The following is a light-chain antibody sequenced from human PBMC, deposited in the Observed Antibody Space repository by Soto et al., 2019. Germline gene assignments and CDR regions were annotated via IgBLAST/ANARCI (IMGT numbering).Light chain of an antibody. CDR1: QSVSSN. Sequence: EVVMTQSPATLSVSPGERATLSCRASQSVSSNLTWYQQRPGQAPRLLIYGASTRATGIPARFSGSGSGTEFSPTISSLQSEDFAVYYCQHYNNWPPLFTFGPGTKVDIK. CDR2: GAS. CDR3: QHYNNWPPLFT. J-gene: IGKJ3*01. V-gene: IGKV3-15*01.